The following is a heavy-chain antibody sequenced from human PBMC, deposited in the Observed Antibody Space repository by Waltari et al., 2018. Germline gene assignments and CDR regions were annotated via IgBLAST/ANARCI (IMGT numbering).Heavy chain of an antibody. V-gene: IGHV4-38-2*01. Sequence: VQLVESGGGLVQPGGSLRLSCAASGFTFSSYAMSWVRQAPGKGLEWIGSIYYSGITYYNPSLKSRVTISVDTSKNQFSLKLSSVTAADTAMFYCARANTIFGAATNWFDPWGQGTLVTVSS. CDR2: IYYSGIT. CDR1: GFTFSSYA. CDR3: ARANTIFGAATNWFDP. D-gene: IGHD3-3*01. J-gene: IGHJ5*02.